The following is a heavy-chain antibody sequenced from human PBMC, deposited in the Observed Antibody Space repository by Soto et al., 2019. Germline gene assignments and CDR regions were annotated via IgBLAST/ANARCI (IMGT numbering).Heavy chain of an antibody. CDR2: IWYDGSNK. Sequence: LRLSCAASGFTFSSYGMHWVRQAPGKGLEWVAVIWYDGSNKYYADSVKGRFTISRDNSKNTLYLQMNSLRAEDTAVYYCARDLKSTVTKGYYYYYYGMDVWGQGTTVTVSS. J-gene: IGHJ6*02. CDR1: GFTFSSYG. D-gene: IGHD4-4*01. V-gene: IGHV3-33*01. CDR3: ARDLKSTVTKGYYYYYYGMDV.